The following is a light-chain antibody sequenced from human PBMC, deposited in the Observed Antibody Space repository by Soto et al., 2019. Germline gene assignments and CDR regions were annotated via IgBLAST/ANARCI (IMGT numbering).Light chain of an antibody. J-gene: IGKJ1*01. V-gene: IGKV3-20*01. CDR3: QQYGRSRT. Sequence: EVVLTQSPGTLSLSPGERATLSCRASQSVTNNYLAWYQQRPGLAPRLLIYGASSRATGIPDRFSGSGSGTVFTLTISRLEPEDFAVYYCQQYGRSRTFGQGTKVDTK. CDR1: QSVTNNY. CDR2: GAS.